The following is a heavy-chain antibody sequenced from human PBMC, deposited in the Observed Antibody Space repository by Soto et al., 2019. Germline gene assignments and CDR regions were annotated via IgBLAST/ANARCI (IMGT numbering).Heavy chain of an antibody. Sequence: SETLSLTCTVSGGSFSSTSHYWAWIRQPPGKGLEWVGSIFYNENTYYSPSLESRLTIAFDRSNNQFSLKLRSLTAADTAVYYCARQTYAIGLACWGKGTLVTVSS. J-gene: IGHJ4*02. CDR1: GGSFSSTSHY. D-gene: IGHD3-3*01. CDR3: ARQTYAIGLAC. V-gene: IGHV4-39*01. CDR2: IFYNENT.